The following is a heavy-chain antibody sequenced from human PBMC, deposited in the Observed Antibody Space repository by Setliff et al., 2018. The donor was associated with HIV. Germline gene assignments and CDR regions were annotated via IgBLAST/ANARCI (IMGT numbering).Heavy chain of an antibody. CDR1: GGSLSTSSFY. CDR2: IYFSGST. J-gene: IGHJ5*02. CDR3: ARHRSYGDYDPNWFDP. Sequence: KPSETLSLTCTVSGGSLSTSSFYWGWIRQPPGKGLQWIGSIYFSGSTYYNPSLKSRVTISVDTSKNQFSLKLRSVTAADTGIYYCARHRSYGDYDPNWFDPWGQGTLVTVSS. D-gene: IGHD4-17*01. V-gene: IGHV4-39*01.